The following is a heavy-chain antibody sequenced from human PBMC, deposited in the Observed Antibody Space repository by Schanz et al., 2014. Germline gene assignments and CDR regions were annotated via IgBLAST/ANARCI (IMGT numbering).Heavy chain of an antibody. V-gene: IGHV4-34*01. CDR1: GGSFSGYY. J-gene: IGHJ4*02. Sequence: QVQLQQWGAGLLKPSETLSLTCAVYGGSFSGYYWSWIRQPPGKGLGWIGEINHSGSTNYNPPLKGRVPITEDQSKTHFSLKVRSGTAADTAVYYCARARGSNRGPRKYYFDYWGQGTLVTVSS. CDR3: ARARGSNRGPRKYYFDY. CDR2: INHSGST.